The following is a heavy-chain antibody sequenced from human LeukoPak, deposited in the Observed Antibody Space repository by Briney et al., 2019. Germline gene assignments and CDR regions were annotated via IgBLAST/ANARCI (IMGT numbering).Heavy chain of an antibody. CDR1: GYSFSNYW. D-gene: IGHD6-13*01. CDR3: AGNIQREGSSWLPFDF. CDR2: IYPGDSDT. Sequence: GESLKISCKGFGYSFSNYWIGWVRQMPGKGLEWMGIIYPGDSDTRYSPSFQGQVTISTDNSISTAYLQWSSLKASDTAMYYCAGNIQREGSSWLPFDFWGQGTLVTVSS. V-gene: IGHV5-51*01. J-gene: IGHJ4*02.